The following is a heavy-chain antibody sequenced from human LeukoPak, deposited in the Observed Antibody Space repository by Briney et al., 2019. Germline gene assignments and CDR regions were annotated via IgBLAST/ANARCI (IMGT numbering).Heavy chain of an antibody. J-gene: IGHJ4*02. CDR3: ARNVAYDYVWGSYRLKPGV. CDR1: GYTFTSYD. D-gene: IGHD3-16*02. V-gene: IGHV1-8*01. Sequence: ASVKVSCKASGYTFTSYDISWVRQATGQGLEWMGWMNPNSGNTGYAQKFQGRVTMTRNTSISTAYMELSSLRSEDTAVYYCARNVAYDYVWGSYRLKPGVWGQGTLVTVSS. CDR2: MNPNSGNT.